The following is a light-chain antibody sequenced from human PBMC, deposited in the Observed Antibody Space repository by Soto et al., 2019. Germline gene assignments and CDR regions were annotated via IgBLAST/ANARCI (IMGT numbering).Light chain of an antibody. Sequence: EIVLTQSPGTLSLSPGERATLSCRAGQSVQFNYVAWYQQKPGQAPRLLIYGASSRATGIPDRFSGSGSGMDFTLTISSLEPEDFAVYYCQQSGDSQWTFGQGTKVEI. CDR2: GAS. J-gene: IGKJ1*01. CDR1: QSVQFNY. V-gene: IGKV3-20*01. CDR3: QQSGDSQWT.